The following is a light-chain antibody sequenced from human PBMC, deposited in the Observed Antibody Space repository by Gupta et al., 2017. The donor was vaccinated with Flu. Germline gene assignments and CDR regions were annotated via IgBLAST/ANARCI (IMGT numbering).Light chain of an antibody. J-gene: IGKJ2*03. Sequence: QMTQSPSSLSASVGDRVTITCRASQDITNDLGWYQQKPGLAPKLLISAASSLQSGVPSRFSGSGSGTEFTLTISSLRPEDFATYYCLQDYNYPHSFGQGTKLEI. CDR2: AAS. CDR3: LQDYNYPHS. V-gene: IGKV1-6*01. CDR1: QDITND.